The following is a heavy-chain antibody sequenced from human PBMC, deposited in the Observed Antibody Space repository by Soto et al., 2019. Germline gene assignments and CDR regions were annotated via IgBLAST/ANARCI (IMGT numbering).Heavy chain of an antibody. Sequence: QVQLVQSGAEVKKAGASVRISCKASGYTFSTSGMHWVRQAPGQGLERVGWINGVNGNTKYSQEFQDRVTITRDSSASTVYMELSGLTSEYTGVFYCARAPRLTQLSAWGQGTLVIVSS. CDR2: INGVNGNT. CDR1: GYTFSTSG. V-gene: IGHV1-3*01. CDR3: ARAPRLTQLSA. D-gene: IGHD2-2*01. J-gene: IGHJ5*02.